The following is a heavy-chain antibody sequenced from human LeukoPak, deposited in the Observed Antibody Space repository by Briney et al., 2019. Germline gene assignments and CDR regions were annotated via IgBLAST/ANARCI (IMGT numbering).Heavy chain of an antibody. CDR2: IYYSGST. CDR3: ARNRETYYYYMDV. Sequence: SETLTLTCTVSGGSISRYYWSWIRQPPGKGLEWIGYIYYSGSTNYSPSLKSRVTISVDTSKNQFSLKLSSVTAADTAVYFCARNRETYYYYMDVWGKGTTVTVSS. J-gene: IGHJ6*03. V-gene: IGHV4-59*01. CDR1: GGSISRYY. D-gene: IGHD5-24*01.